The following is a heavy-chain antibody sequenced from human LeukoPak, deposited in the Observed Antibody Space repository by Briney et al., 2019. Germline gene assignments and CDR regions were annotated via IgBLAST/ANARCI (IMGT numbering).Heavy chain of an antibody. CDR3: TTRFDGSGNPPRPPLRDY. V-gene: IGHV3-15*01. CDR2: IKSKTDGGTT. CDR1: GFTFSKHW. D-gene: IGHD3-10*01. J-gene: IGHJ4*02. Sequence: GGSLRLSCVASGFTFSKHWMSWVRQAPGKGLEWVGRIKSKTDGGTTDYAAPVKGRFTISRDDSKNTLYLQMNSLKTEDTAVYYCTTRFDGSGNPPRPPLRDYWGQGTLVTVSS.